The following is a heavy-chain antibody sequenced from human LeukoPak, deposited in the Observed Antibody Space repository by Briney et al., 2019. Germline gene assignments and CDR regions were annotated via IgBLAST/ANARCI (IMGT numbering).Heavy chain of an antibody. CDR3: ARDPMHNGGNSGAFDF. J-gene: IGHJ3*01. V-gene: IGHV3-11*01. CDR2: ISGSGAT. D-gene: IGHD2-21*01. CDR1: GFTFSHHF. Sequence: GGFLRLSCAASGFTFSHHFMTWIRQAAGEGLEWISYISGSGATYYASSVQGRFTISRDNAQNSLWLQMSSLRAEDTAVYYCARDPMHNGGNSGAFDFWGQGTLVTVSS.